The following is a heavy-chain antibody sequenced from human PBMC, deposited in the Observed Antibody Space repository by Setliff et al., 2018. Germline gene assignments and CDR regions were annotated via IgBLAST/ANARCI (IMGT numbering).Heavy chain of an antibody. V-gene: IGHV4-34*01. D-gene: IGHD1-7*01. CDR3: ARDPYNWNYGDAFDI. Sequence: PSETLSLTCAVYGGSFSGYYWSWIRQPPGKGLEWLGEINHSGSTNYNPSLKSRVTISVDTSKNQFSLKLSSVTAADTAVYYCARDPYNWNYGDAFDIWGQGTMVTVSS. CDR1: GGSFSGYY. CDR2: INHSGST. J-gene: IGHJ3*02.